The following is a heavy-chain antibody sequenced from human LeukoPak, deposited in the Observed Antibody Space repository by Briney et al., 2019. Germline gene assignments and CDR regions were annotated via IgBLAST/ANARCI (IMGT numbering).Heavy chain of an antibody. CDR2: ISSSSSHI. D-gene: IGHD1-1*01. J-gene: IGHJ4*02. Sequence: GGSLRLSCAASGFTFRSYSMNWVRQAPGKGLEWVSSISSSSSHIYYADSVKGRLTISRDNAKNSLYLHMNSLRADDTAVYYCARAGTTGKTRFYFDYWGQGTLVTVSS. CDR3: ARAGTTGKTRFYFDY. V-gene: IGHV3-21*01. CDR1: GFTFRSYS.